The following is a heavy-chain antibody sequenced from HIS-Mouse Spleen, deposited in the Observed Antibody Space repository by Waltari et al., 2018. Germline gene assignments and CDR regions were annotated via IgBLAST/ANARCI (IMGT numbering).Heavy chain of an antibody. Sequence: QVQLVESGGGVVQPGRSLRLSWAASGVPFSSYGMHWVRQAPGKGLEWVAVISYDGSNKYYADSVKGRFTISRDNSKNTLYLQMNSLRAEDTAVYYCAKASSGWLDYWGQGTLVTVSS. V-gene: IGHV3-30*18. D-gene: IGHD6-19*01. J-gene: IGHJ4*02. CDR1: GVPFSSYG. CDR3: AKASSGWLDY. CDR2: ISYDGSNK.